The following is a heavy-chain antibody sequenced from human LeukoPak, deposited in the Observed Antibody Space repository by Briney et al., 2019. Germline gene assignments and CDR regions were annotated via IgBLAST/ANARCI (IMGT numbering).Heavy chain of an antibody. J-gene: IGHJ3*02. CDR1: GYTFTSYD. Sequence: GASVKVSCKASGYTFTSYDINWVRQATGQGLEWMGWMNPNSGNTGYAQKFQGRVTITRNTSISTAYMELSSLRSEDTAVYYCARVVPAANFHDAFDIWGQGTMVTVSS. CDR2: MNPNSGNT. CDR3: ARVVPAANFHDAFDI. V-gene: IGHV1-8*03. D-gene: IGHD2-2*01.